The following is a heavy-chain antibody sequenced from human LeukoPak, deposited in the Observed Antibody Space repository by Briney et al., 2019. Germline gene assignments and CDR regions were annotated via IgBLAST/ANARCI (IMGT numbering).Heavy chain of an antibody. CDR1: GYSISSGYY. D-gene: IGHD4-23*01. V-gene: IGHV4-38-2*02. Sequence: SETLSLTCTVSGYSISSGYYWGWIRPPPGKGREWIGRIYHSGSTYYNPSLKSRVTISVDTSKTQFSLKLSSVTAADTAVYYCARDDYGGSYWGQGTLVTVSS. CDR2: IYHSGST. CDR3: ARDDYGGSY. J-gene: IGHJ4*02.